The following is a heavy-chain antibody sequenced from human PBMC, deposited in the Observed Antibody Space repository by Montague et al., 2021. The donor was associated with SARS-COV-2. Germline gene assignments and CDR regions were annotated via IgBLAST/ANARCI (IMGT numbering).Heavy chain of an antibody. CDR3: ARTGIAVAGPSFDY. CDR1: GFSLSTSGMC. CDR2: IDWDDDK. V-gene: IGHV2-70*11. Sequence: PALVKPTQTLTLTCTLSGFSLSTSGMCVSWIRQPPGKALEWLARIDWDDDKYYSTSLKTRLTISKDTSKNQVVLTMTNMDPVDTATYYCARTGIAVAGPSFDYRGQGTLVTVSS. D-gene: IGHD6-19*01. J-gene: IGHJ4*02.